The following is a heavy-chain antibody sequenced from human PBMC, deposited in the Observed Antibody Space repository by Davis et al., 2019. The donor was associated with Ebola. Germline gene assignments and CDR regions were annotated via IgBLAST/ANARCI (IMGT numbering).Heavy chain of an antibody. CDR2: INHRGST. CDR1: GASFSGYY. J-gene: IGHJ6*03. CDR3: ARGKWEFPYYYYYYMDV. D-gene: IGHD1-26*01. Sequence: SETLSLTCAVYGASFSGYYWSWIRQPPGKGLEWIGEINHRGSTSYNPSLKSRVTISVDTSKNQFSLKLSSVTAADTAVYYCARGKWEFPYYYYYYMDVWGKGTTVTVSS. V-gene: IGHV4-34*01.